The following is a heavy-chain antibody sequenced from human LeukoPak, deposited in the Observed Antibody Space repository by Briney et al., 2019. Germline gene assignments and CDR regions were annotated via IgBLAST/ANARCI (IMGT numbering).Heavy chain of an antibody. CDR2: IYYSGST. V-gene: IGHV4-59*12. J-gene: IGHJ3*02. Sequence: PSETLSLTCTVSGGSISSYYWSWIRQPPGKGLEWIGYIYYSGSTNYNPSLKSRVTMSVDTSKNQFSLKLSSVTATDTAVYYCARSRVVTAIFDAFDMWGQGTMVTVYS. CDR1: GGSISSYY. D-gene: IGHD2-21*02. CDR3: ARSRVVTAIFDAFDM.